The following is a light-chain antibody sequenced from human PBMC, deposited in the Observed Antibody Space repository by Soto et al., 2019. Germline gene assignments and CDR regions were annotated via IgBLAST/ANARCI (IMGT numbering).Light chain of an antibody. J-gene: IGKJ4*02. Sequence: EIVMTQSPATLSVSPGERATLSCRASQSVSGNLAWYQQKPGQAPSLLIYAASTRATGISARFSGSGSGTDFTLTISSLQSEDFALYYGQQYNKWPLTFGGGTNVEIK. CDR2: AAS. V-gene: IGKV3-15*01. CDR3: QQYNKWPLT. CDR1: QSVSGN.